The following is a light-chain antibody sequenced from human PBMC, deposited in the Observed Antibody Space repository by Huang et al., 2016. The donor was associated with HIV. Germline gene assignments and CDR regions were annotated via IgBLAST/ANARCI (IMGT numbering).Light chain of an antibody. CDR1: QSRSSSY. CDR3: QQYGTSPYT. J-gene: IGKJ2*01. Sequence: LCLYPGERVTVSCRASQSRSSSYIAWYQQRPGQAPRLLIYGASTRATDIPDRFSGSGSGTDFTLTINRLEPADFAMYYCQQYGTSPYTFGQGTNLEIK. CDR2: GAS. V-gene: IGKV3-20*01.